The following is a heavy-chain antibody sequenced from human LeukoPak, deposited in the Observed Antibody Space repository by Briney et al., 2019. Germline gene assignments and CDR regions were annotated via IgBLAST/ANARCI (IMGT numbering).Heavy chain of an antibody. CDR2: IKEDGSDK. CDR3: AKGGHYNFDY. D-gene: IGHD4-11*01. V-gene: IGHV3-7*01. J-gene: IGHJ4*02. Sequence: GGSLRLSCAASGFTFSTYWMKWVRQAPGKGLEWVASIKEDGSDKYYVGSVKGRFSISRDNAKNSLYLQMNSLRTEDTAVYYCAKGGHYNFDYWGQGTLVTVSS. CDR1: GFTFSTYW.